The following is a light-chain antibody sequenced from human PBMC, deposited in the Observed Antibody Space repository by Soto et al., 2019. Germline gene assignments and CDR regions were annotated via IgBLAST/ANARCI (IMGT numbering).Light chain of an antibody. CDR2: WAS. V-gene: IGKV4-1*01. CDR3: QQYYTTPWT. CDR1: QSVLYSSNNKNY. Sequence: DIVMTQSPDSLAVSLGERATINCKSSQSVLYSSNNKNYFAWYQQKPGQPPKLLMYWASTRESGVPDRFSGSGSGTDFTLTISSLQAEDVAVYYCQQYYTTPWTFGQGTKVEIK. J-gene: IGKJ1*01.